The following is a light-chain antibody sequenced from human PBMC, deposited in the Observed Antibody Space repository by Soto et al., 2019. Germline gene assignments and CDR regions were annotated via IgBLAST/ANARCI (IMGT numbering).Light chain of an antibody. CDR1: QSVSSY. V-gene: IGKV3-11*01. CDR3: QQRSNWPPIT. J-gene: IGKJ5*01. Sequence: IMLTQSPCALSLSPGERATLSCRASQSVSSYLAWYQQKPGQAPRLLIYDASNRATGIPARFSGSGSGTDFTLTISSLEPEDFAVYYCQQRSNWPPITFGQGTRLEIK. CDR2: DAS.